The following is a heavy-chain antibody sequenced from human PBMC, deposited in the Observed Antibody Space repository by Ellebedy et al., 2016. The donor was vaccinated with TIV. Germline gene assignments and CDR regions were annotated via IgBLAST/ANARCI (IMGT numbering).Heavy chain of an antibody. J-gene: IGHJ6*02. CDR3: AYSTGTAYYYGMDV. D-gene: IGHD1-1*01. CDR2: INAGNGNT. Sequence: AASVKVSCKASAYTFTTYSMHCVRHPPGPRLEWLGWINAGNGNTKYSQKFQVRVTITRDTSASTAHMELSSLRSEDTAVYYCAYSTGTAYYYGMDVWGQGTTVTVSS. V-gene: IGHV1-3*01. CDR1: AYTFTTYS.